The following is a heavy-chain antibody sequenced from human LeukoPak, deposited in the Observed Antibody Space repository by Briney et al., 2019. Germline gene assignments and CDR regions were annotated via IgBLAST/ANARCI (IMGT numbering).Heavy chain of an antibody. D-gene: IGHD6-6*01. CDR2: INPNSGGT. V-gene: IGHV1-2*06. CDR1: GYTFTGYY. Sequence: ASVKASCKASGYTFTGYYMHWVRQAHGQGLEWMGRINPNSGGTNYAQKFQGRVTMTRDTSISTAYMELSRLRSDDTAVYYCAREYSSSPWYFDVWGRGTLVTVSS. CDR3: AREYSSSPWYFDV. J-gene: IGHJ2*01.